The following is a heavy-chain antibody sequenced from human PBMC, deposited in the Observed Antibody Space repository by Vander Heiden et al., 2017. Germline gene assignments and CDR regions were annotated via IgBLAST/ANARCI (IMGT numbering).Heavy chain of an antibody. D-gene: IGHD1-26*01. CDR2: INHSGST. CDR1: GGSFRGHY. J-gene: IGHJ4*02. Sequence: QVQLQQWGAGLLKPSETLSLTCAVYGGSFRGHYWSWIRQPPGKGLEWIGEINHSGSTNYNPSLKSRVTISVDTSKNQFSLKLSSVTAADTAVYYCARGVGASIQTDLDYWGQGTLVTVSS. CDR3: ARGVGASIQTDLDY. V-gene: IGHV4-34*01.